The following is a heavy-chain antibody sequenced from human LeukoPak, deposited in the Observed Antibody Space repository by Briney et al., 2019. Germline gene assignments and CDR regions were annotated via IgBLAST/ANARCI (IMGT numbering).Heavy chain of an antibody. CDR3: ARENGIVGATTNFDY. V-gene: IGHV4-4*07. Sequence: SETLSLTCTVSGGSISSYYWSWIRQPPGKGLDWIGRIYTSGSTNYNPSLKSRVTMSVDTSKNQFSLKLSSVTAADTAVYYCARENGIVGATTNFDYWGQGTLVTVSS. D-gene: IGHD1-26*01. CDR1: GGSISSYY. J-gene: IGHJ4*02. CDR2: IYTSGST.